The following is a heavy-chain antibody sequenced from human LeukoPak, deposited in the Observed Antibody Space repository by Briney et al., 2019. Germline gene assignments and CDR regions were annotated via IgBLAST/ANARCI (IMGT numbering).Heavy chain of an antibody. CDR2: IIPIFGTA. V-gene: IGHV1-69*05. CDR1: GYTFTSYG. CDR3: ARSGAEITRLYDY. D-gene: IGHD3-16*01. J-gene: IGHJ4*02. Sequence: GASVKVSCKASGYTFTSYGISWVRQAPGQGLEWMGGIIPIFGTANYAQKFQGRVTITTDESTSTAYMELSSLRSEDTAVYYCARSGAEITRLYDYWGQGTLVTVSS.